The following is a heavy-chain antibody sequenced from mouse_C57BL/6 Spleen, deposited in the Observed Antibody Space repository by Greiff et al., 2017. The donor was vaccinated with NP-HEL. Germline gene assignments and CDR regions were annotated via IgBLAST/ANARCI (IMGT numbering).Heavy chain of an antibody. CDR1: GYTFTSYW. CDR2: IHPNSGST. CDR3: ESEDYGSSYNYAMDY. V-gene: IGHV1-64*01. D-gene: IGHD1-1*01. Sequence: VQLQQSGAELVKPGASVKLSCKASGYTFTSYWMHWVKQRPGQGLEWIGMIHPNSGSTNYNEKFKSKATLTVDKSSSTAYMQLSSLTSEDSAVYYGESEDYGSSYNYAMDYWGQGTSVTVSS. J-gene: IGHJ4*01.